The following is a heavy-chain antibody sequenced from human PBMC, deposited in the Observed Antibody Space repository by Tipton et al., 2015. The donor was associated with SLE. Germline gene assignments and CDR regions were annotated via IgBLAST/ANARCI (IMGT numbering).Heavy chain of an antibody. Sequence: SLRLSCAASGFTFSSYAMSWVRQAPGKGLEWVSAISGSGGSTYYADSVKGRFTISRDNSKNTLYLQMNSLRAEDTAVYYCAKVSDDILSVYDSYYGGYWGQGTRVTVSS. J-gene: IGHJ4*02. V-gene: IGHV3-23*01. CDR3: AKVSDDILSVYDSYYGGY. CDR1: GFTFSSYA. D-gene: IGHD3-9*01. CDR2: ISGSGGST.